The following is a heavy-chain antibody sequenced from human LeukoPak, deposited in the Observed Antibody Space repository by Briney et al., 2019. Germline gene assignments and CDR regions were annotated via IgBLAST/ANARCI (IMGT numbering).Heavy chain of an antibody. V-gene: IGHV3-21*01. CDR1: GYTFSSYS. D-gene: IGHD3-22*01. J-gene: IGHJ4*02. Sequence: AGGSLRLSCAASGYTFSSYSINWVRQAPGKGLEWVSPISVRSNYIYYADSVRGRFRISRDDARDSLYLQMNSLRAEDTAVYYCVRLRRNSDTSGFYYYYDFWGQGTLVTVSS. CDR2: ISVRSNYI. CDR3: VRLRRNSDTSGFYYYYDF.